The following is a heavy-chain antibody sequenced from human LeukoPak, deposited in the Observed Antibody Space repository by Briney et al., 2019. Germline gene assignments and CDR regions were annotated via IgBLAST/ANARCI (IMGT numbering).Heavy chain of an antibody. CDR3: ARVPADYDILTGYYTLGAFDI. V-gene: IGHV4-31*03. Sequence: KSSETLSLTCTVSGGSISSGGYYWSWIRQHPGKGLEWIGYIYYSGSTYYNPSLKSRVTISVDTSKNQFSLKLSSVTAADTAVYYCARVPADYDILTGYYTLGAFDIWGQGTMVTVSS. D-gene: IGHD3-9*01. CDR2: IYYSGST. CDR1: GGSISSGGYY. J-gene: IGHJ3*02.